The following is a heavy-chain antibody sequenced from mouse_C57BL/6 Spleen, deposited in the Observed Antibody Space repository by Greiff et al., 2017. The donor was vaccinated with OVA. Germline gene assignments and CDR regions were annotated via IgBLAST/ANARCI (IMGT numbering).Heavy chain of an antibody. CDR2: IYPGSGNT. CDR3: ARSGGSGPGGMDY. J-gene: IGHJ4*01. Sequence: VQLQQSGAELVRPGASVKLSCKASGYTFTDYYINWVKQRPGQGLEWIARIYPGSGNTYYNEKFKGKATLTAEKSSSTAYMQLSSLTSEDSAVYFCARSGGSGPGGMDYWGQGTSVTVSS. CDR1: GYTFTDYY. D-gene: IGHD1-1*01. V-gene: IGHV1-76*01.